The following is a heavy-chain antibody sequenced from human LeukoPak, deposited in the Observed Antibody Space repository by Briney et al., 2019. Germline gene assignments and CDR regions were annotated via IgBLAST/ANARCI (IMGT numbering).Heavy chain of an antibody. V-gene: IGHV3-30-3*01. CDR2: ISYDGSNK. D-gene: IGHD6-13*01. J-gene: IGHJ3*02. CDR3: ARVIAAAGDDAFDI. CDR1: GFTFSSYA. Sequence: PGGSLRLSCAASGFTFSSYAMHWVRQAPGKGLEWVAVISYDGSNKYYADSVKGRFTISRDNSKNTLYLQMNSLRAEDTAVYYCARVIAAAGDDAFDIWGQGTMVTVPS.